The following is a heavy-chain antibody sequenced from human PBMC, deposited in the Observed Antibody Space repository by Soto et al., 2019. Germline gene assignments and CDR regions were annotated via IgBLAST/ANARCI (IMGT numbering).Heavy chain of an antibody. CDR3: ARDGVEYSSSSGDPPASNYYYYYGMDV. CDR1: GGTFSSYA. J-gene: IGHJ6*02. Sequence: QVQLVQSGAEVKKPGSSVKVSCKASGGTFSSYAISWVRQAPGQGLEWMGGIIPIFGTANYAQKFQGRVTITADESTSTAYMELSSLRSEDTAVYYCARDGVEYSSSSGDPPASNYYYYYGMDVWGQGTTVTVSS. V-gene: IGHV1-69*01. CDR2: IIPIFGTA. D-gene: IGHD6-6*01.